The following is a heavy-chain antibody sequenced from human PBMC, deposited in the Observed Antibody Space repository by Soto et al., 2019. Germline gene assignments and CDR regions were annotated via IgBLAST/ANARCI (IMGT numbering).Heavy chain of an antibody. D-gene: IGHD3-3*01. CDR3: ARGRPSGVVRDY. Sequence: ASVKVSCKASGYTFTSYGISWVRQAPGQGLEWMGWISAYNGNTNYAQKLQGRVTMTTNTSMSTAYMELSSLRSEDTAVYYCARGRPSGVVRDYWGQGTLVTVSS. V-gene: IGHV1-18*01. J-gene: IGHJ4*02. CDR2: ISAYNGNT. CDR1: GYTFTSYG.